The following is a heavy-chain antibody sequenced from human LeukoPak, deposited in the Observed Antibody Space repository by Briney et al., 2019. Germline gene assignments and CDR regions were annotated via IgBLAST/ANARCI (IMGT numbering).Heavy chain of an antibody. CDR3: ARHPRRTMVRGVIITAYYFDY. Sequence: SETLSLTCAVYGGSFSGYYWSWIRQPPWKGLEWIGENNYSGSTNHNPSLMSRVTIPVHPSQYQYPLKPSSETAADTAVYYCARHPRRTMVRGVIITAYYFDYCGQGTLVTVSS. CDR2: NNYSGST. J-gene: IGHJ4*02. D-gene: IGHD3-10*01. V-gene: IGHV4-34*01. CDR1: GGSFSGYY.